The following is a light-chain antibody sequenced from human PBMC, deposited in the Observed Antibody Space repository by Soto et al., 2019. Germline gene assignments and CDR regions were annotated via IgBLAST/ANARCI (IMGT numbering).Light chain of an antibody. CDR2: DAF. V-gene: IGKV3-11*01. J-gene: IGKJ5*01. Sequence: EIVLTQSPGTLSLSPGERATLSCRASQSVSSSYLAWYQQKPGQAPRLLIYDAFNRAAGIPARFSGSGSGTDFTLTISSLEPEDFAVYYCQHRSNWPITFGQGTRLEIK. CDR3: QHRSNWPIT. CDR1: QSVSSSY.